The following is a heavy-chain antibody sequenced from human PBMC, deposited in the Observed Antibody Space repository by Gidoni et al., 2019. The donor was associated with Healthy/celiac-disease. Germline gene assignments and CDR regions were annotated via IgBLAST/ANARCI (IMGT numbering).Heavy chain of an antibody. CDR1: GGSISSSSYY. J-gene: IGHJ5*02. Sequence: QLQLQESGPGLVKPSETLSLTCTVSGGSISSSSYYWGWLRQPPGKGLEWIGSIYYSGSTYYNPSLKSRVTISVDTSKNQFSLKLSSVTAADTAVYYCARAVRGRITMVRGVRGWFDPWGQGTLVTVSS. D-gene: IGHD3-10*01. CDR2: IYYSGST. V-gene: IGHV4-39*01. CDR3: ARAVRGRITMVRGVRGWFDP.